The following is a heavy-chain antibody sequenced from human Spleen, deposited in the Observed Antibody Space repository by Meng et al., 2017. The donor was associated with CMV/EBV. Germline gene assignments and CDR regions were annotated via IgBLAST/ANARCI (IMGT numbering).Heavy chain of an antibody. CDR2: IYYSGST. CDR3: ARGSIAAAGSYWFDP. D-gene: IGHD6-13*01. Sequence: GSLRLSCSVSGDSISGNSNYWGWIRQPPGKGLEWIGSIYYSGSTYHNPSLKSRVTMSLDTSNNQFSLQLSSVTAADTAVYYCARGSIAAAGSYWFDPWGQGTLVTVSS. CDR1: GDSISGNSNY. V-gene: IGHV4-39*07. J-gene: IGHJ5*02.